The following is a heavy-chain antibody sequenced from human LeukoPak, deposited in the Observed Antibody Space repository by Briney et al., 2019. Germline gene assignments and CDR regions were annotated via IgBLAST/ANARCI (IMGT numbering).Heavy chain of an antibody. J-gene: IGHJ4*02. CDR2: IKQDGSNK. Sequence: PGGSLRLSCAGSGFTFSSYWMSGVRQAPGKGLEWVANIKQDGSNKYYVDSVRGRFTISRDNAKSSLYLQMNSLRAEDAAVYYCAKVGQLDDPYFVSYFDYWGQGTLVTVSS. D-gene: IGHD2/OR15-2a*01. CDR3: AKVGQLDDPYFVSYFDY. CDR1: GFTFSSYW. V-gene: IGHV3-7*01.